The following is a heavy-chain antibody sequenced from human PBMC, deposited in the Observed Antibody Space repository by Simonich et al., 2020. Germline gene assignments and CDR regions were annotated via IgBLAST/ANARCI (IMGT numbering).Heavy chain of an antibody. CDR1: GFTFDDYA. J-gene: IGHJ1*01. Sequence: EVQLVESGGGLVQPGRSLRLSCAASGFTFDDYAMHWVRQAPGKGLEGVSGISGKSGSIGYAYSVKGRFTISRDNAKNSLYLQMNSLRAEDTALYYCAKDVAAAGTEYFQHWGQGTLVTVSS. D-gene: IGHD6-13*01. V-gene: IGHV3-9*01. CDR3: AKDVAAAGTEYFQH. CDR2: ISGKSGSI.